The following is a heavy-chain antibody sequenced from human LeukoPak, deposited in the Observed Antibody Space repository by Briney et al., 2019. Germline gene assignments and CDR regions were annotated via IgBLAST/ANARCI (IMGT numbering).Heavy chain of an antibody. Sequence: SQTLSLTCAISGDSVSSNSAAWNWIRQSPSRGLEWLGRTYDRSKWYNDYAVSVKSRITINPDTSKNQFSLQLNSVTPEDTAVYYCARDRSRASGSYFGWFDPWGQGTLVTVSS. CDR3: ARDRSRASGSYFGWFDP. CDR2: TYDRSKWYN. J-gene: IGHJ5*02. D-gene: IGHD1-26*01. V-gene: IGHV6-1*01. CDR1: GDSVSSNSAA.